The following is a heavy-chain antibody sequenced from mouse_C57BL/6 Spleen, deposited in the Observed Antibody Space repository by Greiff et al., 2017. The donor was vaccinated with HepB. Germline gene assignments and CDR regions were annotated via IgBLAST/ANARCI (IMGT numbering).Heavy chain of an antibody. CDR3: ARGKGYDYDSWFAY. Sequence: QVQLQQSGPELVKPGASVKISCKASGYAFSSSWMNWVKQRPGKGLEWIGRIYPGDGDTNYNGKFKGKATLTADKSSSTAYMQLSSLTSEDSAVYFCARGKGYDYDSWFAYWGQGTLVTVSA. V-gene: IGHV1-82*01. CDR1: GYAFSSSW. CDR2: IYPGDGDT. J-gene: IGHJ3*01. D-gene: IGHD2-4*01.